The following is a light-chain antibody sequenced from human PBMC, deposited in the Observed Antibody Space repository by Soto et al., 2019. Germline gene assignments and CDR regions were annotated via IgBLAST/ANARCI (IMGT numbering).Light chain of an antibody. CDR3: QQYGRSPWT. Sequence: EIVMTQSPATLSVSPGERATLSCRASQSVSSNLAWYQQKPGQAPRLLIYGASTRATGIPARFSGSGSGTDFTLTISRLEPEDFAVYYCQQYGRSPWTFGQGTKVDNK. V-gene: IGKV3-15*01. J-gene: IGKJ1*01. CDR2: GAS. CDR1: QSVSSN.